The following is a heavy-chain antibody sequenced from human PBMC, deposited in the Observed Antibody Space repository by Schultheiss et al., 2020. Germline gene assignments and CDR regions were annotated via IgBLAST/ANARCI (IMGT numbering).Heavy chain of an antibody. CDR2: IYPGDSDT. V-gene: IGHV5-51*01. J-gene: IGHJ6*02. CDR3: AIRPRAGDYGMDV. Sequence: GESLKISCKASGYSFTSYWIGWVRQMPGKGLEWMGMIYPGDSDTRYSPSFQGQVTISADKSISTAYLQWSSLKASDTAMYYCAIRPRAGDYGMDVWGQGTTVTVSS. D-gene: IGHD3-10*01. CDR1: GYSFTSYW.